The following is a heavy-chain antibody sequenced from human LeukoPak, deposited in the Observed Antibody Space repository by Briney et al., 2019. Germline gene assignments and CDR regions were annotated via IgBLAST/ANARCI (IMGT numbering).Heavy chain of an antibody. V-gene: IGHV1-69*04. D-gene: IGHD3-10*01. Sequence: SVKVSRKASRCTFSSYAISWVRQAPGQRLEWMGRIIPILGIANYAQKFQGRVTITADKSTSTAYMELSSLRSEDTAVYYCARRPGTGVFDYWGQGTLVTVSS. CDR3: ARRPGTGVFDY. CDR1: RCTFSSYA. J-gene: IGHJ4*02. CDR2: IIPILGIA.